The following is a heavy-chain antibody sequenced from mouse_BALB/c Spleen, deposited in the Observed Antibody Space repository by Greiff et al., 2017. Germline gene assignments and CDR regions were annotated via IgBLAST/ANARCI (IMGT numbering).Heavy chain of an antibody. Sequence: VQLQQSGAELVRPGALVKLSCKASGFNIKDYYMHWVKQRPEQGLEWIGWIDPENGNTIYDPKFQGKASITADTSSNTAYLQLSSLTSEDTAVYYWARSDGNYWYFDVWGAGTTVTVSS. CDR2: IDPENGNT. CDR1: GFNIKDYY. D-gene: IGHD2-1*01. CDR3: ARSDGNYWYFDV. J-gene: IGHJ1*01. V-gene: IGHV14-1*02.